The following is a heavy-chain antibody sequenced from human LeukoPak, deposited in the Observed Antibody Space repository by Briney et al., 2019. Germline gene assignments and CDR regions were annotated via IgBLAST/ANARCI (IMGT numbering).Heavy chain of an antibody. CDR2: IRFDGSNQ. CDR1: GFIFRSFG. V-gene: IGHV3-30*02. CDR3: AKGYGESHFDS. D-gene: IGHD5-18*01. J-gene: IGHJ4*02. Sequence: PGGSLRLSCAASGFIFRSFGMHFVRQAPGKGLEWVAFIRFDGSNQYYTDSVKGRFTMSRYNSNNTLYLQMNNLRGDDTAVYFCAKGYGESHFDSWGQGTLVTVSS.